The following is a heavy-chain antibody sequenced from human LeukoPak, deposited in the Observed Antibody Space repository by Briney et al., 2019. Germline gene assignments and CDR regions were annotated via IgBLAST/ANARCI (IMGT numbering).Heavy chain of an antibody. CDR3: ARVLVEYYDFWSGYHGYFDY. J-gene: IGHJ4*02. V-gene: IGHV3-7*01. CDR1: GLTFNIAW. CDR2: IKQDGSEK. Sequence: PGGSLRLSCAVSGLTFNIAWMSWVRQAPGKGLEWVANIKQDGSEKYYVDSVKGRFTISRDNAKNSLYLQMNSLRAEDTAVYYCARVLVEYYDFWSGYHGYFDYWGQGTLVTVSS. D-gene: IGHD3-3*01.